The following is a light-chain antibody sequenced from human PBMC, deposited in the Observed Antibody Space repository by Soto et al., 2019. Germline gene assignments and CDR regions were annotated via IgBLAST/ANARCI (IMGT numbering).Light chain of an antibody. Sequence: IQVTLSVSTVSASVGDRVTITCRASQSISSWLAWYQQKPGKAPKLLIYDASSLESGVPSRFSGSGSGTEFTLTISSLQPDDFATYYCQQYNSYSWTFGQGSKVDI. CDR2: DAS. CDR3: QQYNSYSWT. CDR1: QSISSW. J-gene: IGKJ1*01. V-gene: IGKV1-5*01.